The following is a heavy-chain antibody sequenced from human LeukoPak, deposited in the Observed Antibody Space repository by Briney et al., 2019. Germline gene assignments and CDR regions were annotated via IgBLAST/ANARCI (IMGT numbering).Heavy chain of an antibody. D-gene: IGHD6-19*01. CDR3: ARLQRPPCIAVGIFYFDY. J-gene: IGHJ4*02. V-gene: IGHV3-23*01. CDR2: ITGSGANT. Sequence: GGSLRLSCAASGFTFSSYAMGWVRQAPGKGLEWVSTITGSGANTYYADSVKGRFTISRDNSKNTLYLQMNNLRAEDTALYYCARLQRPPCIAVGIFYFDYWGQGTLVTVSS. CDR1: GFTFSSYA.